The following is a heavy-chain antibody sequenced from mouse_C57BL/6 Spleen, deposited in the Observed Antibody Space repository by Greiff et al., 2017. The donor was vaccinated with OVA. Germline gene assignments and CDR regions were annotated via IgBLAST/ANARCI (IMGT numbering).Heavy chain of an antibody. D-gene: IGHD2-4*01. CDR3: ARRFDYDGYFDV. CDR2: IDPSDSYT. Sequence: QVQLQQSGAELVKPGASVKLSCKASGYTFTSYWMQWVKQRPGQGLEWIGEIDPSDSYTNYNQKFKGKATLTVDTSSSTAYMQLSSLTSEDSAVYYCARRFDYDGYFDVWGTGTTVTVSS. CDR1: GYTFTSYW. J-gene: IGHJ1*03. V-gene: IGHV1-50*01.